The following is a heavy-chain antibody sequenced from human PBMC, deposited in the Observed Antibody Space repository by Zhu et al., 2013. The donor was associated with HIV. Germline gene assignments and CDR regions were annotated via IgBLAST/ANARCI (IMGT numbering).Heavy chain of an antibody. CDR2: INPNSGDT. J-gene: IGHJ1*01. CDR1: GYTFTGYY. CDR3: ARSRIVGTTIGGF. V-gene: IGHV1-2*02. Sequence: QVQLVQPGAEVKMPGASVKVSCEASGYTFTGYYIHWVRQAPGQGLEWMGWINPNSGDTNYVQKFQGRVTMTRDTSISTAYVELSRLRADDTAVYYCARSRIVGTTIGGFWGQGALVTVSS. D-gene: IGHD1-26*01.